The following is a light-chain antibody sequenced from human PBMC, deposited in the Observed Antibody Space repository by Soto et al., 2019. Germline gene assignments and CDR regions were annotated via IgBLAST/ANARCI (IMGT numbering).Light chain of an antibody. V-gene: IGKV1-39*01. Sequence: DIQMTQSPYSLSASVGDSVTITCRASQNIRTYLNWYQQKPGRAPKLLIHSASALPSGVPSRFSGSGSGTEFTLTMSGLQPEDFATYYCQQNYSPPWTFGQGTKVEI. CDR3: QQNYSPPWT. CDR1: QNIRTY. J-gene: IGKJ1*01. CDR2: SAS.